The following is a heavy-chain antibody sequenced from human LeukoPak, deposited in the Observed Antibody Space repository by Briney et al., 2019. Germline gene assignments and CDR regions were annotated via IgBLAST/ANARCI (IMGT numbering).Heavy chain of an antibody. Sequence: GGSLRLSCAASGFTFSSYAMSWIRQAPGKGLEWVSVISGSGGSTYYADSVKGWFTISRDNSKNTLYLQMNSLRAEDTAVYYCAKAGNYYGSGSPRPYYYGMDVWGKGTTVTVSS. J-gene: IGHJ6*04. CDR2: ISGSGGST. V-gene: IGHV3-23*01. CDR3: AKAGNYYGSGSPRPYYYGMDV. D-gene: IGHD3-10*01. CDR1: GFTFSSYA.